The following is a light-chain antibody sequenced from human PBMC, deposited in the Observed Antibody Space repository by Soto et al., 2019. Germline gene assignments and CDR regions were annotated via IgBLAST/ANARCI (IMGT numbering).Light chain of an antibody. CDR1: QSVLYSSNNKNY. Sequence: DIVMTQSPDSLAVSLGERATINCKSSQSVLYSSNNKNYLAWYQQKPRQPPKLLIYWASTRESGVPDRFSGSGSGTDFTRTSSSLQAEDVAVYYCQQYYSAPWTFGQGTKVEIK. J-gene: IGKJ1*01. CDR3: QQYYSAPWT. CDR2: WAS. V-gene: IGKV4-1*01.